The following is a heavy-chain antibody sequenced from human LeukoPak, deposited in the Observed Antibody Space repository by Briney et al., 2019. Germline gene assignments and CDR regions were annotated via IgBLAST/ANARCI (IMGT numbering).Heavy chain of an antibody. CDR1: GGTFSSYA. J-gene: IGHJ5*02. CDR2: IIPIFGTA. V-gene: IGHV1-69*13. Sequence: SVKVSCKASGGTFSSYAISWVRQAPGQGLEWMGGIIPIFGTANYAQKFQGRVTITADESTSTAYMELRSLRSDDTAVYYCARSPGDCSGGSCARIDPWGQGTLVTVSS. D-gene: IGHD2-15*01. CDR3: ARSPGDCSGGSCARIDP.